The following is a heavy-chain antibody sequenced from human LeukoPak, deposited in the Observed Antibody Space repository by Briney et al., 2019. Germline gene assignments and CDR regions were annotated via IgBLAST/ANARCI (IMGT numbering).Heavy chain of an antibody. CDR3: ASGTGPTVTTLVDY. J-gene: IGHJ4*02. D-gene: IGHD4-11*01. CDR2: IYYSGST. V-gene: IGHV4-39*01. Sequence: PSETLSLTCTVSGGSISSSSYYWGWIRQPPGRGLEWIGSIYYSGSTYYNPSLKSRVTISVDTSKNQFSLKLSSVTAADTAVYYCASGTGPTVTTLVDYWGQGTLVTVSS. CDR1: GGSISSSSYY.